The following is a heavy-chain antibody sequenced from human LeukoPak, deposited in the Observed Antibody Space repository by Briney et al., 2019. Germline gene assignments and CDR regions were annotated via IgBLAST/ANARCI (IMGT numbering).Heavy chain of an antibody. D-gene: IGHD6-19*01. CDR3: TSLSSGENY. CDR1: GFTFSGAA. J-gene: IGHJ4*02. Sequence: GGPLRLSCAASGFTFSGAAIHWVRQASGKGLEWVGRIRSKVNNYATAYAASVNGRFTVSRDDSKNTAYLQMNSLKTEDTAIYYCTSLSSGENYWGQGTLVTVSS. CDR2: IRSKVNNYAT. V-gene: IGHV3-73*01.